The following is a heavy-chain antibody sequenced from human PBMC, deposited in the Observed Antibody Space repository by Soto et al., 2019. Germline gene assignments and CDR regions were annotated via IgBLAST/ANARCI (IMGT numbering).Heavy chain of an antibody. J-gene: IGHJ4*02. V-gene: IGHV3-23*01. Sequence: PGGSLRLSCAASGFTFSTYVMSWVRQAPGKGLEWVSGISGSGGSTHYADSVKGRFTISRDNSKNTLYLQMNSLRAEDTAVYYCAQWAGAFDYWGQGTLVTVSS. CDR2: ISGSGGST. D-gene: IGHD1-26*01. CDR1: GFTFSTYV. CDR3: AQWAGAFDY.